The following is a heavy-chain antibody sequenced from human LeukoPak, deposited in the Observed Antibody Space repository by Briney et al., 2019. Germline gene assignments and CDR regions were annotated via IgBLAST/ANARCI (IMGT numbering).Heavy chain of an antibody. CDR1: GFTSSSYA. CDR3: AKNEGRSIAVAGTYFDY. D-gene: IGHD6-19*01. J-gene: IGHJ4*02. Sequence: PGGSLRLSCAASGFTSSSYAMSWVRQAPGKGLEWVSAISGSGGSTYYADSVKGRFTISRDNSKNTLYLQMNSLRAEDTAVYYCAKNEGRSIAVAGTYFDYWGQGTLVTVSS. CDR2: ISGSGGST. V-gene: IGHV3-23*01.